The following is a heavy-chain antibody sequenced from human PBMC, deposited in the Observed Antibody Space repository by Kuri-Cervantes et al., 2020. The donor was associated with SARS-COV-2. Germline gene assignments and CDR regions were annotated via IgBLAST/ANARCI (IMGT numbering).Heavy chain of an antibody. D-gene: IGHD6-6*01. CDR3: ARDGRGSSWEWFDP. J-gene: IGHJ5*02. Sequence: GESLTLSCAASGFTFGSHAMIWVRQAPGTGLEWVAVISYDGSNKYYADSVKGRFTILSDNSKNTLYLQMNSLRAEDTAVFYCARDGRGSSWEWFDPWGQGTLVTVSS. CDR1: GFTFGSHA. CDR2: ISYDGSNK. V-gene: IGHV3-30-3*01.